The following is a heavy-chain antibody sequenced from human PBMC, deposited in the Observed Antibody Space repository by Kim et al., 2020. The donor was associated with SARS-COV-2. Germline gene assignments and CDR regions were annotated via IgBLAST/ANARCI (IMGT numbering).Heavy chain of an antibody. CDR3: ARDNGLATKAFDY. CDR1: GGSINSGVYF. J-gene: IGHJ4*02. CDR2: ISHSGTT. V-gene: IGHV4-31*03. D-gene: IGHD5-12*01. Sequence: SETLSLTCTVSGGSINSGVYFWNWIRQLPGKGLESIGYISHSGTTYYNPSLKSRVSISLDRSKKFFSLRLSSVTAADTAVYYCARDNGLATKAFDYWGQGTRVTVSS.